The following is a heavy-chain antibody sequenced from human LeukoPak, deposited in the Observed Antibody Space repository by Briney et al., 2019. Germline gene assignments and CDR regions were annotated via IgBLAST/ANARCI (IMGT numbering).Heavy chain of an antibody. J-gene: IGHJ4*02. CDR1: GFTFSSYA. CDR2: IYRSGST. Sequence: LRLSCAASGFTFSSYAMSWIRQPPGKGLEWIGYIYRSGSTYYNPSLKSRVTISVDRSKNQFSLKLSSVTAADTAVYYCAREIAAAYVDYWGQGTLVTVSS. D-gene: IGHD6-13*01. CDR3: AREIAAAYVDY. V-gene: IGHV4-30-2*01.